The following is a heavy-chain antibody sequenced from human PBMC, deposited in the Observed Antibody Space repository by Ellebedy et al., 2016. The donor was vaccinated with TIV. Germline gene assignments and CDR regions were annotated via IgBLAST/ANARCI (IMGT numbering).Heavy chain of an antibody. Sequence: GGSLRLXCAASGFTFNDYYMSWIRQAPGKGPEFVSYISGTTFDTNYADTVKGRFTISRDNAKNSLYLQMNSLRVEDTAIYYCARFARIADSWGQGTLVTVSS. CDR2: ISGTTFDT. V-gene: IGHV3-11*03. CDR1: GFTFNDYY. CDR3: ARFARIADS. D-gene: IGHD2-21*01. J-gene: IGHJ5*01.